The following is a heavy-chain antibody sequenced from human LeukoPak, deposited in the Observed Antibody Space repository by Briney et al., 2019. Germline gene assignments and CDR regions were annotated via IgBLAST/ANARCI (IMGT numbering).Heavy chain of an antibody. CDR1: GGSISSGGYY. J-gene: IGHJ4*02. CDR2: IYHSGST. D-gene: IGHD6-6*01. Sequence: SETLSLTCTVSGGSISSGGYYWSWIRQPPGKGLEWIGYIYHSGSTYYNPSLKSRVTISVDRSKNQFSLKLSSVTAADTAVYYCARRDSSLSGGAFNYWGQGTLVTVSS. CDR3: ARRDSSLSGGAFNY. V-gene: IGHV4-30-2*01.